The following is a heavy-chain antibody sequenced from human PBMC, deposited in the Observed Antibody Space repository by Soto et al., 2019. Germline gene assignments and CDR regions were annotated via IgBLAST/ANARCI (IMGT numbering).Heavy chain of an antibody. CDR2: ISDDGSKT. V-gene: IGHV3-30*04. J-gene: IGHJ4*02. Sequence: LRLSCEDSGLTFRTYAMHWVRQAPGKGLEWLAVISDDGSKTHYADSVKGRFTISRDNSKNTLYFHMNSLREEDSALYYCVASALSFDYWGQGALVTVSS. CDR1: GLTFRTYA. D-gene: IGHD3-16*02. CDR3: VASALSFDY.